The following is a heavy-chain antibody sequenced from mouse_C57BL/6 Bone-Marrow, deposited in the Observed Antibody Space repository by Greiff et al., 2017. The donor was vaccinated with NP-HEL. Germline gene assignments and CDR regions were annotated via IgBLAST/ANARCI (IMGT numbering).Heavy chain of an antibody. V-gene: IGHV1-55*01. CDR1: GYTFTSYW. CDR2: IYPGSGST. Sequence: VQLQQSGAELVKPGASVKMSCKASGYTFTSYWITWVKQRPGQGLEWIGDIYPGSGSTNYNEKFKSKATLTVDTSSSTAYMQLSSLTSEDSAVYYCAKGRVYYYGSSYWYFDVWGTGTTVTVSS. J-gene: IGHJ1*03. D-gene: IGHD1-1*01. CDR3: AKGRVYYYGSSYWYFDV.